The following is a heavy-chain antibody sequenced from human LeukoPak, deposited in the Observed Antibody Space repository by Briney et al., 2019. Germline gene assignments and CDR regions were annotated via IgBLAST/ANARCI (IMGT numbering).Heavy chain of an antibody. Sequence: ASVKVSRKASGYTFTSLYINWVRQATGQGLEWMGWINPNSGNRGYAQQFQGRVTITRDTSISTAYMELTSLRSEDTAVYYCARVDGSPDYWGQGTLVTVSP. J-gene: IGHJ4*02. CDR3: ARVDGSPDY. CDR2: INPNSGNR. CDR1: GYTFTSLY. D-gene: IGHD2-15*01. V-gene: IGHV1-8*03.